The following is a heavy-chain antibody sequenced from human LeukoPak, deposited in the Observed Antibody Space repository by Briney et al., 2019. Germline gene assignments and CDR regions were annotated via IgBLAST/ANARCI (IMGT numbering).Heavy chain of an antibody. CDR1: GGSISSYY. CDR2: IHYSGST. J-gene: IGHJ4*02. V-gene: IGHV4-59*01. D-gene: IGHD6-19*01. Sequence: SETLSLTCTVSGGSISSYYWSWIRQPPGKGLEWIGYIHYSGSTNYNPSLKSRVTISVDTANNQFSLKLSSVTAADTAVYYCAGTSKWLAFDYWGQGTLVTVSS. CDR3: AGTSKWLAFDY.